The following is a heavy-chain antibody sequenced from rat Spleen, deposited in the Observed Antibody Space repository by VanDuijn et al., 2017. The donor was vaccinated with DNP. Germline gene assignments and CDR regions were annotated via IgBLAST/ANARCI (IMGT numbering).Heavy chain of an antibody. CDR2: ISYDGSDT. V-gene: IGHV5-7*01. Sequence: EVQLVESDGGLVQPGRSLKLSCAASGFTFSDYYMAWVRQAPKKGLEWVATISYDGSDTYYRDSVKGRFTISRDNAKNTLYLQMDSLRSEDTATYYCARSDSYGFPYWGQGTLVTVSS. CDR1: GFTFSDYY. CDR3: ARSDSYGFPY. D-gene: IGHD1-2*01. J-gene: IGHJ3*01.